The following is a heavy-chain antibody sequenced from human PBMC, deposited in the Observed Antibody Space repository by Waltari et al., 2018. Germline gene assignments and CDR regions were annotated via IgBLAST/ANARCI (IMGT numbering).Heavy chain of an antibody. CDR1: GGSLIIYH. CDR3: ARRSPNSSGPIGSFDL. J-gene: IGHJ2*01. D-gene: IGHD3-22*01. CDR2: LYYSGST. Sequence: QVQLQESGPGLVKPSETLSLTCTVSGGSLIIYHGAWIRQPPGKGLEWIGYLYYSGSTSYNPSLTSRVNISVDTSKNQFSLRMRSVTAADTAVYYCARRSPNSSGPIGSFDLWGRGTLVTVSS. V-gene: IGHV4-59*01.